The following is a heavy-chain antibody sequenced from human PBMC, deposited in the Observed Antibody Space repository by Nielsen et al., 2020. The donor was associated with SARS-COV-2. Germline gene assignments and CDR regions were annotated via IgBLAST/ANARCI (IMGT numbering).Heavy chain of an antibody. CDR3: AHRSGGNRFFVGLLDYDAFDI. J-gene: IGHJ3*02. CDR1: GFSLSTSGVG. CDR2: IYWNDDK. V-gene: IGHV2-5*01. D-gene: IGHD1-26*01. Sequence: SGPTLVKPTQTLTLTCTFSGFSLSTSGVGVGWIRQPPGKALEWLALIYWNDDKRYSPSLKSRLTITKDTSKNQVVLTMTNMDPVDTATYYCAHRSGGNRFFVGLLDYDAFDIWGQGTMVTVSS.